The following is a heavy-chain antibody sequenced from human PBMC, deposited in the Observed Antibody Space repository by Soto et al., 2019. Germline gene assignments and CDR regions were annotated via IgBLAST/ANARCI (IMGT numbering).Heavy chain of an antibody. CDR1: GYTFTSYG. CDR3: AAGYSSGWDPYYFDY. CDR2: ISAYNGNT. D-gene: IGHD6-19*01. J-gene: IGHJ4*02. V-gene: IGHV1-18*01. Sequence: ASGKVSCKASGYTFTSYGISWVRQAPGQGLEWMGWISAYNGNTNYAQKLQGRVTMTTDTSTSTAYMELRSLRSDDTAVYYCAAGYSSGWDPYYFDYWGQGTLVTVSS.